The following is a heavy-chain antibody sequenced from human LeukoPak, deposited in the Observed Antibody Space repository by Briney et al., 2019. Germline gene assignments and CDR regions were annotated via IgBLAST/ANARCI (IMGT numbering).Heavy chain of an antibody. Sequence: SETLSLTCTVSGGSISSYYWSWIRQPAGKGLEWIGRIYTSGSTNYNPSLKSRVTMSLDTSKNQFSLKLSSVTAADTAVYYCARDSVAASPVKFHDFDIWGQGTMVTVSS. CDR1: GGSISSYY. CDR2: IYTSGST. V-gene: IGHV4-4*07. D-gene: IGHD6-6*01. J-gene: IGHJ3*02. CDR3: ARDSVAASPVKFHDFDI.